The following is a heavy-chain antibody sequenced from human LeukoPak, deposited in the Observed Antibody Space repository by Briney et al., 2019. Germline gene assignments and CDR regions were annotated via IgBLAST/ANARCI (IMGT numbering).Heavy chain of an antibody. Sequence: GGSLRLSCAASGFTFSSYSMNWVRQAPGKWLEWVSSISSSSSYIYYADSVKGRFTISRDNAKNSLYLQMNSLRAEDTAVYYCAREGGYSYGSQTIDYWGQGTLVTVSS. CDR3: AREGGYSYGSQTIDY. J-gene: IGHJ4*02. V-gene: IGHV3-21*01. CDR2: ISSSSSYI. CDR1: GFTFSSYS. D-gene: IGHD5-18*01.